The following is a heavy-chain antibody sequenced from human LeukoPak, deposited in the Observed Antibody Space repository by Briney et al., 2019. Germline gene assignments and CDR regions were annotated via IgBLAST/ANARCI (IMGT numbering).Heavy chain of an antibody. CDR1: GGSTSSYY. V-gene: IGHV4-4*07. J-gene: IGHJ4*02. Sequence: SETLSLTCTVSGGSTSSYYWNWIRQPAGKGLEWIGRIYTSGSTNYNPSLKSRVTISVDTSKNQFSLKLNSVTAADTAVYYCARGRDGYNFLNRGEYYYFDYWGQGTLVTVSS. CDR3: ARGRDGYNFLNRGEYYYFDY. CDR2: IYTSGST. D-gene: IGHD5-24*01.